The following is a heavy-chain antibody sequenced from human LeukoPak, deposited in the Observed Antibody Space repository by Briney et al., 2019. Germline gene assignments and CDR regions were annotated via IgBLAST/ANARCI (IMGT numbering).Heavy chain of an antibody. CDR3: ARDGGLGYCSGGSCSTGYYYGMDV. CDR2: IGGDGGDT. Sequence: GGSLRLSCAASKFTFSDFAMSWVRQAPGKGLEWVSTIGGDGGDTFYADSVKGRFTISRDNSKNTLYLQMNSLRAEDTAVYYCARDGGLGYCSGGSCSTGYYYGMDVWGQGTTVTVSS. V-gene: IGHV3-23*01. D-gene: IGHD2-15*01. CDR1: KFTFSDFA. J-gene: IGHJ6*02.